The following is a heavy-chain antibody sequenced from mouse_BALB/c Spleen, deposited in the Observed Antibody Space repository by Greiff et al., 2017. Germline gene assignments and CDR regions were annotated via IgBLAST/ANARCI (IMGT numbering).Heavy chain of an antibody. CDR3: ARRGGYYYAMDY. V-gene: IGHV1S81*02. J-gene: IGHJ4*01. CDR2: INPSNGRT. CDR1: GYTFTSYW. Sequence: QVQLQQPGAELVKPGASVKLSCKASGYTFTSYWMHWVKQRPGQGLEWIGEINPSNGRTNYNEKFKSKATLTVDKSSSTAYMQLSSLTSEDSAVYYCARRGGYYYAMDYWGQGTSVPVSS. D-gene: IGHD2-2*01.